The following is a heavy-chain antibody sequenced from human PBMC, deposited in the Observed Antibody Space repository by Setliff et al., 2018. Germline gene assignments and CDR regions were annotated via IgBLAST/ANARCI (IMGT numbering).Heavy chain of an antibody. J-gene: IGHJ4*02. Sequence: GASVKVSCKTSGFSFTSFGFSWVRQAPGQGLEWMGSISGYTGETNYAQKFQARVTMTAXXXTKTXXXXXXXXXXXXXXXXXXTRSRAPSVVLAADFDFWGQGTPVTVSS. CDR2: ISGYTGET. V-gene: IGHV1-18*01. CDR1: GFSFTSFG. D-gene: IGHD2-21*01. CDR3: TRSRAPSVVLAADFDF.